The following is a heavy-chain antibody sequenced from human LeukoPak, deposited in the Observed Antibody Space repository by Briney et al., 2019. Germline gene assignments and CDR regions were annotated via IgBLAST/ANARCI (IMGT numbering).Heavy chain of an antibody. V-gene: IGHV3-13*01. CDR1: GFTFSNHD. CDR3: AREALAVTGTDDAFDI. D-gene: IGHD6-19*01. Sequence: GGSLRLSCAASGFTFSNHDMHWVRQATGKGLEWVSGIGTAGDTYYPGSVKGRFTISRENAKNSLYLQMDSLRAGDTAVYYCAREALAVTGTDDAFDIWGQGTMVTVSS. J-gene: IGHJ3*02. CDR2: IGTAGDT.